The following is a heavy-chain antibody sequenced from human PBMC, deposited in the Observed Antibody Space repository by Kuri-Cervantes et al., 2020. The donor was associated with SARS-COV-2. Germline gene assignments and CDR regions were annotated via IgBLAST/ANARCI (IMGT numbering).Heavy chain of an antibody. Sequence: SGPTLVKPTQTLTLTCTFSGFSLTTSGVGVGWIRQPPGKALEWLALIYWNDDERYSPSLRSRLTITKDTSKNQVVLTMTNLDPVDTGTYYCARSIEPSGGFDYWGQGTLVTVSS. D-gene: IGHD6-6*01. CDR2: IYWNDDE. J-gene: IGHJ4*02. CDR1: GFSLTTSGVG. CDR3: ARSIEPSGGFDY. V-gene: IGHV2-5*01.